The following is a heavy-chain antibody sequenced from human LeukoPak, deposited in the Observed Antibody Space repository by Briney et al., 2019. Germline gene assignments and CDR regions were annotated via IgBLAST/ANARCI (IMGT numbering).Heavy chain of an antibody. V-gene: IGHV3-23*01. CDR2: ISGSGGST. CDR3: ARDELPSIAVAGSCLGY. CDR1: GFTFSSYG. Sequence: GGSLRLSCAASGFTFSSYGMSWVRQAPGKGLEWVSAISGSGGSTYYADSVKGRFTISRDNSKNTLYLQMNSLRSEDTAVYYCARDELPSIAVAGSCLGYWGQGTLVTVSS. D-gene: IGHD6-19*01. J-gene: IGHJ4*02.